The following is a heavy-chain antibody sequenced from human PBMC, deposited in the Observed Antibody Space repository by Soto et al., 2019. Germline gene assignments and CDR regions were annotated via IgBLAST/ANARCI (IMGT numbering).Heavy chain of an antibody. CDR2: ISYDGSNT. Sequence: QVQLVESGGGVVQPGRSLRLSCVASGFTFSSYGMHWVRQAPGKGLEWVAIISYDGSNTYYADSVKGRFTISRDNSKNTRYLQMNSLRAEDTYVYYCAKEGGLSGSYYISSSYYFDYWGQGTLVTVSS. J-gene: IGHJ4*02. CDR3: AKEGGLSGSYYISSSYYFDY. CDR1: GFTFSSYG. D-gene: IGHD1-26*01. V-gene: IGHV3-30*18.